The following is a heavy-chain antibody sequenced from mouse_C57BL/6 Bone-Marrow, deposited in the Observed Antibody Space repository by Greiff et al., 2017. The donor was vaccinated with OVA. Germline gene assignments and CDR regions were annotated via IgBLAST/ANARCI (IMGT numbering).Heavy chain of an antibody. CDR3: ATTVVANFDV. J-gene: IGHJ1*03. Sequence: VQLQQSGAELVRPGTSVKMSCKASGYTFTNYWIGWAKQRPGHGLEWIGDIYPGGGYTNYNEKFKGKATLTADKSSSTAYMQFSSLTSEDSAIYYCATTVVANFDVWGTGTTVTVSS. CDR2: IYPGGGYT. V-gene: IGHV1-63*01. CDR1: GYTFTNYW. D-gene: IGHD1-1*01.